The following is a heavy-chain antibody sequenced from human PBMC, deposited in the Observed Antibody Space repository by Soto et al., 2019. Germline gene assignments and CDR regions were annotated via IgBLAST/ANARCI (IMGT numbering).Heavy chain of an antibody. D-gene: IGHD3-3*01. V-gene: IGHV1-58*01. Sequence: ASVKVSCKASGFTFTSSAVQWVRQARGQRLEWIGWIVVGSGNTNYAQKFQERVTITRDMSTSTAYMELSSLRSEDTAVYYCAADRPSYYDFWSGSYYYGRDVWGQGTTVTVSS. CDR1: GFTFTSSA. CDR3: AADRPSYYDFWSGSYYYGRDV. J-gene: IGHJ6*02. CDR2: IVVGSGNT.